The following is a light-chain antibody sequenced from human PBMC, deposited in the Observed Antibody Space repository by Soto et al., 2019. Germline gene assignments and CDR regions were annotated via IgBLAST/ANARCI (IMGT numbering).Light chain of an antibody. CDR3: QQDNSWLWT. Sequence: DIVLTQFPGTLYLSPGEVATLSCRASQSVSSKLAWYQQKPGQAPRLLIYGASTRATGIPARFSGSGSGTEFTLIISSLQSEDSAVYYCQQDNSWLWTFGQGTKVDIK. J-gene: IGKJ1*01. CDR2: GAS. CDR1: QSVSSK. V-gene: IGKV3-15*01.